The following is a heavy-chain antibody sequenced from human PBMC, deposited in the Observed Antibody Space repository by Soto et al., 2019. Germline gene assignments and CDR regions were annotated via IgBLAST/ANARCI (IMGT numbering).Heavy chain of an antibody. D-gene: IGHD5-12*01. CDR1: GYSFAGYW. V-gene: IGHV5-10-1*01. Sequence: GESLKISCKGSGYSFAGYWITWVRQKPGKGLEWMGRIDPSDSQTYYSPSFRGHVTISVTKSITTVFLQWSSLRASDTAMYYCARQIYDSDQGPNFQYYFDSWGQGTPVTSPQ. J-gene: IGHJ4*02. CDR2: IDPSDSQT. CDR3: ARQIYDSDQGPNFQYYFDS.